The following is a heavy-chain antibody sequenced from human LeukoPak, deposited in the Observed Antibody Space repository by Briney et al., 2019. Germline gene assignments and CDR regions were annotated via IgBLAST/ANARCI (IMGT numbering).Heavy chain of an antibody. V-gene: IGHV4-34*01. CDR2: INHSVGT. J-gene: IGHJ6*03. D-gene: IGHD5-24*01. CDR1: SGSFSGYY. Sequence: SETLSLTCSVYSGSFSGYYWSWIRQPPGKGLEWIGEINHSVGTNYNPSLKSRVTISVDTSKNQFSLKLSSVTAADTAVYYCARTKAGYNVNYYYYYMDVWGKGTTVTISS. CDR3: ARTKAGYNVNYYYYYMDV.